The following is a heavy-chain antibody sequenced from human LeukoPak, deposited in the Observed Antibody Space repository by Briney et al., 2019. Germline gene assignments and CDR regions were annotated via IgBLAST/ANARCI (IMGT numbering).Heavy chain of an antibody. J-gene: IGHJ5*02. CDR1: GGSFSGYY. CDR3: ARGRAYGSGGYRDWFDP. D-gene: IGHD3-10*01. V-gene: IGHV4-34*01. Sequence: SETLSLTCAVYGGSFSGYYWSWIRQPPGKGLEWIGEINHSGSTNYNPSLKSRVTISVDTSKNQFSLKLSSVTAADTAVYYCARGRAYGSGGYRDWFDPWGQGTLVTVSS. CDR2: INHSGST.